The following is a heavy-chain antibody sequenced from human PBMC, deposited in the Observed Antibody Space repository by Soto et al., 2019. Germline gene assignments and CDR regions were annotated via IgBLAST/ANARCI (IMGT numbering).Heavy chain of an antibody. CDR1: GYRFSSFG. CDR3: ARPLDYYFYAMDA. Sequence: QVQLVQSGAEVKKPGASVKVSCKASGYRFSSFGIIWVRQAPGQGLEWMGWISAYNGNTNYAQKFQGIVTMITDTSTSSAYMELRSLRSDDTAVYYCARPLDYYFYAMDAWGQGTTVTVSS. V-gene: IGHV1-18*01. CDR2: ISAYNGNT. J-gene: IGHJ6*02.